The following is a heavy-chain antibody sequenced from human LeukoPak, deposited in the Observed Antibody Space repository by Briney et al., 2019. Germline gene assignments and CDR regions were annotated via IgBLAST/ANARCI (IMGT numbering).Heavy chain of an antibody. CDR2: IYYSGST. J-gene: IGHJ4*02. CDR3: AGGPPYYDSSGYSVDY. D-gene: IGHD3-22*01. CDR1: GGSISSYY. V-gene: IGHV4-59*01. Sequence: SETLSLTCTVSGGSISSYYWSWIRQPPGKGLEWIGYIYYSGSTNYNPSLKSRVTISVDTSKNQFSLKLSSVTAADTAVYYCAGGPPYYDSSGYSVDYWGQGTLVTVSS.